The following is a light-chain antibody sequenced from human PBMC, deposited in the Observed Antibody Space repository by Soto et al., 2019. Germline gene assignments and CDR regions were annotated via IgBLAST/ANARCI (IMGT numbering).Light chain of an antibody. CDR1: QSISIN. V-gene: IGKV3D-15*01. J-gene: IGKJ1*01. CDR3: QQFRNWPWT. Sequence: EIVLTQSPGTLSVSPGDRVTLSCRASQSISINLAWYQHKPGQAPRLLIHAGSTRATGIPARISGSGPGTEFTLTISSLQSEDFAVYYCQQFRNWPWTFGQGTKVDIK. CDR2: AGS.